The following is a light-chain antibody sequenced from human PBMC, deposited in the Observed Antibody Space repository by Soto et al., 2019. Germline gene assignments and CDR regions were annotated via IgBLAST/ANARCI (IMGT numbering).Light chain of an antibody. CDR3: QQYESYSPWT. CDR2: DAS. V-gene: IGKV1-5*01. CDR1: QSVSCW. Sequence: DIQMTQSPSTLSASVGDRVTVTCRASQSVSCWLACYQQQPGEAPTLMIYDASALPRGVPSRFSGSGPGTKFTLTIASLQPDDFATYYCQQYESYSPWTFGQGTKVDI. J-gene: IGKJ1*01.